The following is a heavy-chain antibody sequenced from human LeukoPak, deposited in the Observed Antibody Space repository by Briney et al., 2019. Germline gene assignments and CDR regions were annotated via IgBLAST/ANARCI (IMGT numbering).Heavy chain of an antibody. CDR3: PTESEQLPFYSYYYYMDV. J-gene: IGHJ6*03. CDR1: GFTFSNAW. Sequence: GGPLRLPCGALGFTFSNAWMSWVRRAPGKGLEGWGRINSKTEDGTTDYAAPVKGRLTISRDDSKHTLYLQLNSLKTEDTAVYYCPTESEQLPFYSYYYYMDVWGKGTTVTVSS. CDR2: INSKTEDGTT. V-gene: IGHV3-15*01. D-gene: IGHD6-13*01.